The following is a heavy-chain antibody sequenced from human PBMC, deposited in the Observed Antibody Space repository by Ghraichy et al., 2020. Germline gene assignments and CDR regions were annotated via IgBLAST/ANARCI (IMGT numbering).Heavy chain of an antibody. D-gene: IGHD4-17*01. CDR1: GGSISSGDYY. V-gene: IGHV4-31*03. CDR3: ARVNDYARGNWFDP. J-gene: IGHJ5*02. Sequence: SETLSLTCTVSGGSISSGDYYWSWIRQHPGKGLEWIGYIYYSGSTYYNPSLKSRVTISVDTSKNQFSLKLSSVTAADTAVYYCARVNDYARGNWFDPWGQGTLVTVSS. CDR2: IYYSGST.